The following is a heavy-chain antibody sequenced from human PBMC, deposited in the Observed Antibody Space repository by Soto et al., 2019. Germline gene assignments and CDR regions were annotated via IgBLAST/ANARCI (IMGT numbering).Heavy chain of an antibody. CDR1: GFSLSNVRMG. CDR3: ARTTIVSFLFDY. CDR2: IFSNDEK. D-gene: IGHD5-12*01. J-gene: IGHJ4*02. Sequence: SGPTLVNPTETLTLTCTVSGFSLSNVRMGVSWIRQPPGKALEWLAHIFSNDEKSYSTSLKSRLTISKDTSRGQVVLTMTDMDPVDTATYYCARTTIVSFLFDYWGQGTVVTSPQ. V-gene: IGHV2-26*01.